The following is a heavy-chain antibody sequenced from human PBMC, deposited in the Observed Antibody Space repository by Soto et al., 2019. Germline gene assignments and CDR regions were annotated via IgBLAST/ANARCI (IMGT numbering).Heavy chain of an antibody. CDR2: ISAYNGNT. V-gene: IGHV1-18*01. CDR3: ARDSDYYGSGSYSIIDY. Sequence: ASVKVSCKASGYTFTSYDINWVRQATGQGLEWMGWISAYNGNTNYAQKLQGRVTMTTDTSTSTAYMELRSLRSDDTAVYYCARDSDYYGSGSYSIIDYWGQGTLVTRLL. D-gene: IGHD3-10*01. CDR1: GYTFTSYD. J-gene: IGHJ4*02.